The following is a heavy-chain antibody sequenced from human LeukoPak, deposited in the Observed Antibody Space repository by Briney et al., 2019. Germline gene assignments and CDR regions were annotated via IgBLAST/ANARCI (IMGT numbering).Heavy chain of an antibody. Sequence: PSETLSLTCTVSGGSISSYYWSWIRQPPGKGLEWIGYIYYSGSTNYNPSLKSRVTISVDTSKNQFSLKLSSVTAADTAVYYCARLTLWYVAQRRHNWFDPWGQGTLVTVSS. D-gene: IGHD2-21*01. CDR1: GGSISSYY. CDR2: IYYSGST. V-gene: IGHV4-59*12. J-gene: IGHJ5*02. CDR3: ARLTLWYVAQRRHNWFDP.